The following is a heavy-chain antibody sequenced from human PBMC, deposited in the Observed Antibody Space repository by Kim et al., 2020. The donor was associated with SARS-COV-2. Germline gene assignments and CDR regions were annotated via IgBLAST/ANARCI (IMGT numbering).Heavy chain of an antibody. Sequence: ASVKVSCKVSGYTLTELSMHWVRQAPGKGLEWMGGFDPEDGETIYAQKFQGRVTMTEDTSTDTAYMELSSLRSEDTAVYYCATITPLQGVVRGVPYYYYGMDVWGQGTTVTVSS. CDR1: GYTLTELS. CDR3: ATITPLQGVVRGVPYYYYGMDV. D-gene: IGHD3-10*01. CDR2: FDPEDGET. V-gene: IGHV1-24*01. J-gene: IGHJ6*02.